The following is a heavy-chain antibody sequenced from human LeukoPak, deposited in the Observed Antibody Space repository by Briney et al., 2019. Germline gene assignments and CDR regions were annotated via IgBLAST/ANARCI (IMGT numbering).Heavy chain of an antibody. CDR3: ARVGRLQSFDAFDI. D-gene: IGHD4-11*01. V-gene: IGHV3-74*01. CDR2: IDGDGSST. Sequence: PGGSPRLSCAASGFPFSYYWMHWVRQAPGKGLVWVSRIDGDGSSTSYADSVKGRFSISRDNAKNTVYLQMDSLRAEDTAVYYCARVGRLQSFDAFDIWGQGTTVTVSS. CDR1: GFPFSYYW. J-gene: IGHJ3*02.